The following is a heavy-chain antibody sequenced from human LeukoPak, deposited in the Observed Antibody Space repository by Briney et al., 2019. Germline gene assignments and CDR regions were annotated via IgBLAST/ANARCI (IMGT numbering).Heavy chain of an antibody. Sequence: GGSLRLSCAATGFTFKDYGMHWVRQPPGKGLEWVSSINWNGGGTDYADSVKGRFTISRDNAKNSLYLQLSSLRPEDTALYYCAKHMRATNTYSFFGLDVWGQGATVTVSS. J-gene: IGHJ6*02. V-gene: IGHV3-9*01. CDR2: INWNGGGT. CDR1: GFTFKDYG. CDR3: AKHMRATNTYSFFGLDV. D-gene: IGHD1-26*01.